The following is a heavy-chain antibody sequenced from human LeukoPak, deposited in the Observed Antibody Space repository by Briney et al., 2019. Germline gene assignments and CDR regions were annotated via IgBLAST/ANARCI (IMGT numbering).Heavy chain of an antibody. CDR3: AREAVYCSGGICYSDVFQH. J-gene: IGHJ1*01. CDR1: GGTFNSYA. Sequence: ASVTVSFTASGGTFNSYAISWVRQAPGQGLEWMGGIIPIFGTANYAQKFKGRVTITADESTSTAYMELSSLRSEDTAAYYCAREAVYCSGGICYSDVFQHWGEGTLVSVSS. D-gene: IGHD2-15*01. V-gene: IGHV1-69*01. CDR2: IIPIFGTA.